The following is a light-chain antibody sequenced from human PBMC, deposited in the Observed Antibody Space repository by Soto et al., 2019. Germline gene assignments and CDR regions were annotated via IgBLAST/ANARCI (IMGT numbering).Light chain of an antibody. Sequence: EIVLTQSPGTLSLSPGERATLSCRASQSVSSSYLAWYQQKPGQAPRLLIYGASSRATGIPDRFSGSGSGTDFTLTISSPEPEVLAVYNCQKYDSSPVTFGEGTKVEIK. V-gene: IGKV3-20*01. CDR3: QKYDSSPVT. CDR1: QSVSSSY. CDR2: GAS. J-gene: IGKJ1*01.